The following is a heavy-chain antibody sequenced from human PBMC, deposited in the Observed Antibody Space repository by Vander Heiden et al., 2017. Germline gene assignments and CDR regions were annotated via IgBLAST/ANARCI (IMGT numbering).Heavy chain of an antibody. Sequence: QVQLVQSGAEVKQPGSSVKVSCKASGGTFSSHAISWVRQAPGQGLEWMGGIIPIFGTANYAQKFQGRVTITADESTSTAYMELSSLRSEDTAVYYCAREACSGGSCYLGYFQHWGQGTLVTVSS. CDR1: GGTFSSHA. CDR2: IIPIFGTA. CDR3: AREACSGGSCYLGYFQH. V-gene: IGHV1-69*01. D-gene: IGHD2-15*01. J-gene: IGHJ1*01.